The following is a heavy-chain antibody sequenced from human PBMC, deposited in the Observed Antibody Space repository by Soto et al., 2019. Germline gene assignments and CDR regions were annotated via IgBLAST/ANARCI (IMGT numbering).Heavy chain of an antibody. V-gene: IGHV3-30*18. CDR2: ISYDGTNK. D-gene: IGHD3-3*01. Sequence: GGSLRLSCAASGFTFSSYGMHWVRQAPGKGLEWVAAISYDGTNKYSADSVKGRFTISRDNSKSTLYLQMNSLRAEDTAVYYCAKDKDFWSGPFYYYMDVWGKGTTVTVSS. CDR3: AKDKDFWSGPFYYYMDV. J-gene: IGHJ6*03. CDR1: GFTFSSYG.